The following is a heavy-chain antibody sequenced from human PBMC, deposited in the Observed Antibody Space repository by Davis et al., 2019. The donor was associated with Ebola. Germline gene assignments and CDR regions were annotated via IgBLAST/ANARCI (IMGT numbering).Heavy chain of an antibody. J-gene: IGHJ4*02. D-gene: IGHD2-2*01. CDR2: ISGSGGST. CDR1: GFTFSSYA. CDR3: AKSGGEYQLLNSMDY. V-gene: IGHV3-23*01. Sequence: GGSLRLSCAASGFTFSSYAMSWVRQAPGKGLEWVSAISGSGGSTYYADSVKGRFTIPRDNSKNTLYLQMNSLRAEDTAVYYCAKSGGEYQLLNSMDYWGQGTLVTVSS.